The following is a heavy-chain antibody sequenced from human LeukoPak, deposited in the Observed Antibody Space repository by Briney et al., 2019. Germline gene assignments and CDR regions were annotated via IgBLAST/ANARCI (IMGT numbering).Heavy chain of an antibody. J-gene: IGHJ6*02. CDR2: IIPIFGTA. Sequence: SVKVSCKASGGTFSSYAISWVRQAPGQGLEWMGGIIPIFGTANYAQKFQGRATITADESTSTAYMGLSSLRSEDTAVYYCARQHLGYCSSTSCPRGYYYYYYGMDVWGQGTTVTVSS. D-gene: IGHD2-2*01. V-gene: IGHV1-69*13. CDR3: ARQHLGYCSSTSCPRGYYYYYYGMDV. CDR1: GGTFSSYA.